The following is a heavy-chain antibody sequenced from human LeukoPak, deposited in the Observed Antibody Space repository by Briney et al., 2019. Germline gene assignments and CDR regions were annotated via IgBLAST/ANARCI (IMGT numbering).Heavy chain of an antibody. J-gene: IGHJ4*02. V-gene: IGHV1-69*05. CDR2: IIPIFGTA. CDR3: ATDRLVGATELDY. CDR1: GGTFSSYA. D-gene: IGHD1-26*01. Sequence: SVKVSCKASGGTFSSYAISWVRQAPGQGLEWMGRIIPIFGTANYAQKFQGRVTITTDESTSTAYMELSSLRSEDTAVYYCATDRLVGATELDYWGQGTLVTVSS.